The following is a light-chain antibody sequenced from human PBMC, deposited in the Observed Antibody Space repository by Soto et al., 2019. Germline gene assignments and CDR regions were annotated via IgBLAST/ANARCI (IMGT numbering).Light chain of an antibody. Sequence: DIRMTQSPYSLSASVGDTVTITCRASQNIRTYFNWYQQKPGRAPKLLIHSASALPSGVRSRFSGSGSGTEFTLTMSGLQPEDFATYYCQQGHSTPYTFRQRTKVEIK. CDR1: QNIRTY. CDR3: QQGHSTPYT. J-gene: IGKJ2*01. CDR2: SAS. V-gene: IGKV1-39*01.